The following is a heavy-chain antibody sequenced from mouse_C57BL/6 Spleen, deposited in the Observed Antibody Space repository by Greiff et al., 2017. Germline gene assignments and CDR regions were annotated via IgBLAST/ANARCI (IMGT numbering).Heavy chain of an antibody. Sequence: EVHLVESGEGLVKPGGSLKLSCAASGFTFSSYAMSWVRQTPEKRLEWVAYISSGGDYIYYADTVKGRFTISRDNARNTLYLQMSSLKSEDTAMYYCTRDLGWYYFDYWGQGTTLTVSS. J-gene: IGHJ2*01. CDR3: TRDLGWYYFDY. D-gene: IGHD1-1*02. V-gene: IGHV5-9-1*02. CDR2: ISSGGDYI. CDR1: GFTFSSYA.